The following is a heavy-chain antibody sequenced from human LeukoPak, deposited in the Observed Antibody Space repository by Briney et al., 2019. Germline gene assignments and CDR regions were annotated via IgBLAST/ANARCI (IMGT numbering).Heavy chain of an antibody. D-gene: IGHD2-15*01. J-gene: IGHJ5*02. CDR1: GGSFSGYY. V-gene: IGHV4-34*01. CDR2: INHSGST. Sequence: SETLSLTCAVYGGSFSGYYWSWIRQPPGKGLEWIGEINHSGSTNYNPSLKSRVTISVDTSKNQFSLKLSSVTAADTAVYYCARRRVVAATRWFDPWGQGTLVTVSS. CDR3: ARRRVVAATRWFDP.